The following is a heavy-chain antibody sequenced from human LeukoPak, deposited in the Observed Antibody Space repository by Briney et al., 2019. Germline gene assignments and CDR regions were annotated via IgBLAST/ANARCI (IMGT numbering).Heavy chain of an antibody. CDR2: ISGSGGST. J-gene: IGHJ4*02. D-gene: IGHD3-10*01. CDR1: GFTFSSYA. CDR3: AKEGQRSSGSYYVY. Sequence: GGSLRLSCAASGFTFSSYAMSWLRQAPGKGLEGVSAISGSGGSTYYADSVNGRFTIYRENSKNTLYLQMNSLRAEDTAVYYCAKEGQRSSGSYYVYWGQGTLVTVSS. V-gene: IGHV3-23*01.